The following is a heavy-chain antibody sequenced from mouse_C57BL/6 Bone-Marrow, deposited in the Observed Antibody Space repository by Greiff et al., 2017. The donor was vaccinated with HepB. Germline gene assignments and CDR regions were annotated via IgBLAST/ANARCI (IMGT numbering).Heavy chain of an antibody. CDR2: IWRGGST. Sequence: QVHVKQSGPGLVQPSQSLSITCTVSGFSLTSYGVHWVRQSPGKGLEWLGVIWRGGSTDYNAAFMSRLSITKDNSKSQVFFKMNSLQADDTAIYYCAKERIFSAGVYVWGTGTTVPVSS. D-gene: IGHD6-1*01. CDR3: AKERIFSAGVYV. J-gene: IGHJ1*03. CDR1: GFSLTSYG. V-gene: IGHV2-5*01.